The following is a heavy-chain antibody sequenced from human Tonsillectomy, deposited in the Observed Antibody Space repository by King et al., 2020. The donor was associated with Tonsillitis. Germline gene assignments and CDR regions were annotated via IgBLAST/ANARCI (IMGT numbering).Heavy chain of an antibody. CDR1: GFTFSGYS. V-gene: IGHV3-21*01. J-gene: IGHJ4*02. Sequence: QLVQSGGGLVKPGGSLRLSCAASGFTFSGYSMNWVRQAPGKGLEWVSSIPSSSSYIYYADSVKGRFTISRDNAKNSLYLQMNNLRAEDTAVYYCARHLYGGYVVDYWGQGTLVTVSS. CDR2: IPSSSSYI. D-gene: IGHD5-12*01. CDR3: ARHLYGGYVVDY.